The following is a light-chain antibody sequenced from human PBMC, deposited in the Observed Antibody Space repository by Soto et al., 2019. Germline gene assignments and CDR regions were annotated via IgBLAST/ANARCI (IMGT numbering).Light chain of an antibody. CDR1: RSNIGSNY. V-gene: IGLV1-47*01. J-gene: IGLJ2*01. Sequence: QSVLTQPPSASGTPGQRVTISCSGSRSNIGSNYVYWYQHLPGTAPKLLIYRNNQRPSGVPDRFSGSKSGTSASLAISGLQSEDEADYYCASWDDSLSASLFGGGTKLTVL. CDR3: ASWDDSLSASL. CDR2: RNN.